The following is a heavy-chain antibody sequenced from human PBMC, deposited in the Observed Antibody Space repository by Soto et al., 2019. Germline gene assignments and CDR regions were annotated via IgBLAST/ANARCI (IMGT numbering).Heavy chain of an antibody. CDR1: GFTFTYYA. D-gene: IGHD2-2*01. CDR3: AKDRDYPRDQFHY. V-gene: IGHV3-23*01. CDR2: SSANGQGI. J-gene: IGHJ4*02. Sequence: GGSLRLSCTDSGFTFTYYAFSWVRQAPGKGLERLSASSANGQGIYYADSVRGRFTISRDNAKNTVFLHIDSLRVEDTAVYYCAKDRDYPRDQFHYWGQGTLVTVSS.